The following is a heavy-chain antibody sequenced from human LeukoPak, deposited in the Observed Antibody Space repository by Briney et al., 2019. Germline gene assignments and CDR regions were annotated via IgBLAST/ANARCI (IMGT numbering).Heavy chain of an antibody. D-gene: IGHD1-20*01. J-gene: IGHJ4*02. CDR3: ARDLTGTVDY. V-gene: IGHV3-53*01. CDR2: IYSGGTT. Sequence: PGGSLRLSCAASGFTVSTNYRTWVRQAPGKGLEWVSEIYSGGTTYYAASVKGRFSISRDNAKNSLYLQMNSLRAEDTAVYYCARDLTGTVDYWGQGTLVTVSS. CDR1: GFTVSTNY.